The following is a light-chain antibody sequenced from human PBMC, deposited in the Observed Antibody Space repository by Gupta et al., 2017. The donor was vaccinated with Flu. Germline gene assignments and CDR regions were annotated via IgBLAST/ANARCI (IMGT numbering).Light chain of an antibody. J-gene: IGLJ3*02. CDR2: KDN. CDR3: DSADSSANLLV. V-gene: IGLV3-25*02. Sequence: SYELTQPPSVSVSPGQTARITCSGNALPKQYVFWYQQKPGQAPVLVIYKDNERRSGIPERFSGSSSGTTVTLTISGVQAEEEADYYCDSADSSANLLVFGGGTKLTVL. CDR1: ALPKQY.